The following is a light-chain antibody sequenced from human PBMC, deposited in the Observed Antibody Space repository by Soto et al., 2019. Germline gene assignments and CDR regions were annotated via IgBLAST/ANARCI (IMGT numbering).Light chain of an antibody. CDR3: QSYDSSLSAWV. Sequence: QSVLTQPPSVSGAPGQRVTISCTGSSSNIGAGYDVHWYQQLPGTAPKLLIYGNSNRPSGVPDRFSGSKSATSASLAITGLQAADDADYYCQSYDSSLSAWVFGGGTKLTVL. V-gene: IGLV1-40*01. CDR2: GNS. J-gene: IGLJ3*02. CDR1: SSNIGAGYD.